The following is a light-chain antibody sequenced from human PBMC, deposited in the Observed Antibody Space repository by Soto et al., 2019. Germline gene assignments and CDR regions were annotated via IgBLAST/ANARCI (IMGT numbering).Light chain of an antibody. J-gene: IGLJ1*01. CDR1: SSNIGNNY. CDR2: DNN. CDR3: GSFSSTTTLYV. Sequence: QSVLTQPPSVSAAPGQKVTISCSGSSSNIGNNYVSWYQQLPGTAPKLLIYDNNKRPSGIPDRFSGSKSGTSATLGITGLQTGDEADYYCGSFSSTTTLYVFGTGTKVTVL. V-gene: IGLV1-51*01.